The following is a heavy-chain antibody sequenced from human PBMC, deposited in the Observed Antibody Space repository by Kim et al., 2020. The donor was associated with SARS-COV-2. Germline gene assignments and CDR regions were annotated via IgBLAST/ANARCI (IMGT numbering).Heavy chain of an antibody. D-gene: IGHD3-3*01. CDR3: VKEGRFLEWLNQDY. J-gene: IGHJ4*02. V-gene: IGHV3-23*01. Sequence: ADSLPGRFTIPRDNSKNTLYLQMNSLRAEDTAGYYCVKEGRFLEWLNQDYWGQGTQVTVSS.